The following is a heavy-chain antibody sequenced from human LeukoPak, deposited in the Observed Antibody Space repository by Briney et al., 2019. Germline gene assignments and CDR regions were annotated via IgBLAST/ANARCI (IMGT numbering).Heavy chain of an antibody. CDR3: TRGSSGRRDN. CDR1: GYTFTSCD. Sequence: ASVKVTCKASGYTFTSCDFNWVRQATGQGLEWMGWMNPNSGNTGYGQSFQGRITMTRDISIGTAYMELSNLTSEDTAIYYCTRGSSGRRDNWGQGTLVTVSA. V-gene: IGHV1-8*01. J-gene: IGHJ4*02. CDR2: MNPNSGNT. D-gene: IGHD6-19*01.